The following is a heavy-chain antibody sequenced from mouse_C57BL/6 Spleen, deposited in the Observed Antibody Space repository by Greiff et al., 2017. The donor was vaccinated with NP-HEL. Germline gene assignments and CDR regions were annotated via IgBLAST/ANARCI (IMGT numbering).Heavy chain of an antibody. J-gene: IGHJ2*01. D-gene: IGHD2-3*01. V-gene: IGHV1-39*01. CDR2: INPNYGTT. Sequence: EVKLQESGPELVKPGASVKISCKASGYSFTDYNMNWVKQSNGKSLEWIGVINPNYGTTSYNQKFKGKATLTVDQSSSTAYMQLNSLTSEDSAVYYCARWNDGYYEYYFDYWGQGTTLTVSS. CDR3: ARWNDGYYEYYFDY. CDR1: GYSFTDYN.